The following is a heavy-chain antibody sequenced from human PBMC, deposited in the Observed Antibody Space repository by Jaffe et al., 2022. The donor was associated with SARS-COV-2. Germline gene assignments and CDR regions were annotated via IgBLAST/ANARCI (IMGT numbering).Heavy chain of an antibody. CDR1: GFTFSSFS. CDR2: ISSGSSTI. D-gene: IGHD6-19*01. CDR3: ARGAVAGTSKFDY. J-gene: IGHJ4*02. Sequence: EVQLVESGGGLVQPGGSLRLSCAASGFTFSSFSMSWVRQAPGKGLEWVSYISSGSSTIYYADSVKGRFTISRDNAKNSLYLQMNSLRDGDTAVYYCARGAVAGTSKFDYWGQGTLVTVSS. V-gene: IGHV3-48*02.